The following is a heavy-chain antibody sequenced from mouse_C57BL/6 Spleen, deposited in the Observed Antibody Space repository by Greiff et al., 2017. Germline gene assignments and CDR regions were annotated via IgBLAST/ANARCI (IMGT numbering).Heavy chain of an antibody. J-gene: IGHJ2*01. CDR2: IDPETGGT. Sequence: VQLQQSGAELVRPGASVTLSCKASGYTFTDYEMHWVKQTPVLGLEWIGAIDPETGGTAYNQKFKGQAILTADKSSSTAYMELRSLTSEDSAVYYCTRDYFTTVVAPYFDYWGQGTTLTVSS. CDR3: TRDYFTTVVAPYFDY. D-gene: IGHD1-1*01. V-gene: IGHV1-15*01. CDR1: GYTFTDYE.